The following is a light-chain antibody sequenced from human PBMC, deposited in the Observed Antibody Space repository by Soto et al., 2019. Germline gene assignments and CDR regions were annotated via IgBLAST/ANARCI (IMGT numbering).Light chain of an antibody. Sequence: QSALTQPRSVSGSPGQSVTISCTGTSSDIGGHISVSWFQQHPGKAPKLMIYDVSKRPSGVPDRFSGSKSGNTASLTISGGEAVDEADYYCCLSAGTFYVFGTGPKVXVL. V-gene: IGLV2-11*01. CDR1: SSDIGGHIS. CDR3: CLSAGTFYV. J-gene: IGLJ1*01. CDR2: DVS.